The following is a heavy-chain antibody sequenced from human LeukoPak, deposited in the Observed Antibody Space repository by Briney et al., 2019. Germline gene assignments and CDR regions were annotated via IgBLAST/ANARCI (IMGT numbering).Heavy chain of an antibody. CDR2: ISHRGNT. J-gene: IGHJ4*02. D-gene: IGHD6-13*01. Sequence: PSETLSLTCTVSGASISTYYWSWIRQPPGKGLEWIGFISHRGNTNYNPSLKSRITISADTSKNQLSLKLSSVTAADTAIYYCARGTTSAAAVPDYWGRGTLVTVSS. CDR1: GASISTYY. V-gene: IGHV4-59*01. CDR3: ARGTTSAAAVPDY.